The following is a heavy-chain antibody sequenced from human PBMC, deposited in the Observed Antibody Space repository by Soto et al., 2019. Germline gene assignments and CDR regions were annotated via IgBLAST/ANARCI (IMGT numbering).Heavy chain of an antibody. CDR3: ARGGLLPDS. Sequence: QLQLQESGSGLVKPSQTLSLTCAVSGGSISSGGYSWSWIRQPPGKGLEWIGYISHRGSTYFNPSPMSRVPISVDTSKNQFSLMLSSVTAADTAVYYCARGGLLPDSCGQVTLVTSSS. J-gene: IGHJ1*01. V-gene: IGHV4-30-2*01. CDR2: ISHRGST. CDR1: GGSISSGGYS. D-gene: IGHD2-15*01.